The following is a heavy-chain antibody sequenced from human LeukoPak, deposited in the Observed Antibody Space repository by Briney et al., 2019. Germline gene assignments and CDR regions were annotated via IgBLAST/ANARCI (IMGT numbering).Heavy chain of an antibody. CDR3: ARDQNRAFDI. J-gene: IGHJ3*02. V-gene: IGHV4-59*01. CDR1: GGSISSYY. Sequence: SETLSLTCTVSGGSISSYYWSWIRQPPGKGLEWIAYIYYSGSTNYNPSLKSRVTISVDTSKNQFSLKLSSVTAADTAVYYCARDQNRAFDIWGQGTMVTVSS. CDR2: IYYSGST.